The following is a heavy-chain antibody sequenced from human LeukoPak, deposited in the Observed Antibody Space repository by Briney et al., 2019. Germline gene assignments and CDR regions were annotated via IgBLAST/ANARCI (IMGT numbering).Heavy chain of an antibody. Sequence: ASVKVSCKASGYTFTSYGISWVRQAPGQGLEWMGWISAYNGNTNYAQKLQGRVTMTTDTSTSTAYMELRSLRSDDTAVYYCASSPGIFGVVNFDYWGQGTLATVSS. D-gene: IGHD3-3*01. J-gene: IGHJ4*02. CDR1: GYTFTSYG. V-gene: IGHV1-18*01. CDR3: ASSPGIFGVVNFDY. CDR2: ISAYNGNT.